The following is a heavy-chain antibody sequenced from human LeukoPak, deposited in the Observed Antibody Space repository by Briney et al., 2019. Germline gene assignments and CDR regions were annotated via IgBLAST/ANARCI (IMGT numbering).Heavy chain of an antibody. CDR3: ASGFLSGREVIGY. J-gene: IGHJ4*02. CDR1: GFTFSIYA. CDR2: INGDGGST. V-gene: IGHV3-74*01. Sequence: GGSLSLSCVASGFTFSIYAMNWVRQAPGKGLVCVSRINGDGGSTNYADSVKGRLTVYRDNAKHTLYLQMNSLRAEDTAVYYYASGFLSGREVIGYWGQGTLVTVSP. D-gene: IGHD3-10*01.